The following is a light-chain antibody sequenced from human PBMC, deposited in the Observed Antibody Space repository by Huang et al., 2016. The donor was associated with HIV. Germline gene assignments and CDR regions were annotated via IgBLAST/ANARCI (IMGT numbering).Light chain of an antibody. CDR2: DAS. CDR3: QQYDNWPPFT. CDR1: QSVRSN. V-gene: IGKV3-15*01. Sequence: EIVMTQSPGTLSVSPGERATLSCRASQSVRSNLAWYQQKPGQAPRLLIYDASTRATGAPARFSGSGSVTQFTLSISSLQSEDFAVYYCQQYDNWPPFTFGPGTIVDIK. J-gene: IGKJ3*01.